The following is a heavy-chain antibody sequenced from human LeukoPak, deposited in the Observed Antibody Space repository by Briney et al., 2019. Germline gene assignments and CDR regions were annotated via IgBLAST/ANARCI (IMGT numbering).Heavy chain of an antibody. CDR1: GGSISSSSYY. CDR2: IYYIGST. J-gene: IGHJ4*02. V-gene: IGHV4-30-4*08. CDR3: ARDSSWFYFDY. Sequence: SETLSLTCTVSGGSISSSSYYWSWIRQPPGKGLEWIGYIYYIGSTYYNPSLKSRVTISVDTSKKQFSLKLSSVTAADTAVYYCARDSSWFYFDYWGQGTLVTVSS. D-gene: IGHD3-10*01.